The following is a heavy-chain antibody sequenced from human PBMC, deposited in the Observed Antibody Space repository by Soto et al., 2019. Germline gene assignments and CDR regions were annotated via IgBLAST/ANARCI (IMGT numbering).Heavy chain of an antibody. CDR1: GGTFSSYA. D-gene: IGHD3-22*01. V-gene: IGHV1-69*01. CDR3: ARSPYYYDSSGYEGWFDP. Sequence: QVQLVQSGAEVKKPGSSVKVSCKASGGTFSSYAISWVRQAPGQGLEWMGGIIPIFGTANYAQKFQGRVTITADESTSTAYMELSSLRSEDTAVYYCARSPYYYDSSGYEGWFDPRGQGTLVTVSS. CDR2: IIPIFGTA. J-gene: IGHJ5*02.